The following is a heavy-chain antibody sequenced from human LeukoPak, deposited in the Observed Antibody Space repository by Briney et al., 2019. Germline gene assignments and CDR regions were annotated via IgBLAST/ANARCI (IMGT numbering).Heavy chain of an antibody. D-gene: IGHD6-19*01. V-gene: IGHV4-34*01. CDR1: GGSFSGYY. Sequence: SEILSLTCAVYGGSFSGYYWSWIRQPPGKGLEWIGEINHSGSTNYNPSLESRVTISVDSSKNQFSLKLSSVTAADTAVYYCARANNSSGWSYWGQGTLVTVSS. CDR3: ARANNSSGWSY. CDR2: INHSGST. J-gene: IGHJ4*02.